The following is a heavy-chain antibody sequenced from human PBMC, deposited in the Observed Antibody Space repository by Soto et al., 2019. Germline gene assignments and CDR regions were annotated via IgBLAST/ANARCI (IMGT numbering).Heavy chain of an antibody. Sequence: GESLKISCEGSGYSFTSYWIGWVRQIPGKGLEWMGIIYPGDSDTRYSPSFQGQVTISADKSISTAYLQWSSLKASDTAMYYCASSIAAAGRGSYFDYWGQGTLVTVSS. V-gene: IGHV5-51*01. CDR1: GYSFTSYW. CDR2: IYPGDSDT. CDR3: ASSIAAAGRGSYFDY. D-gene: IGHD6-13*01. J-gene: IGHJ4*02.